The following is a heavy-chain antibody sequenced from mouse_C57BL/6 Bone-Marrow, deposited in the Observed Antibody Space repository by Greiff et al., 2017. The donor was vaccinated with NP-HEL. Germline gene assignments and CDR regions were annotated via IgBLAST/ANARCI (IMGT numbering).Heavy chain of an antibody. D-gene: IGHD2-4*01. CDR2: IYPGSGST. CDR1: GYTFTSYW. Sequence: QVQLQQPGAELVKPGASVKMSCKASGYTFTSYWITWVKQRPGQGLEWIGDIYPGSGSTNYNEKFKSKATLTVDTSSSTAYMQLSSLTSEDSAVYYCAREGYWDDDYGGAWFAYWGQGTLVTVSA. CDR3: AREGYWDDDYGGAWFAY. J-gene: IGHJ3*01. V-gene: IGHV1-55*01.